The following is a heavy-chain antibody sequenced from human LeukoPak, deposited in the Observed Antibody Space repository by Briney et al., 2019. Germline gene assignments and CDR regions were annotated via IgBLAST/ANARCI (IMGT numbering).Heavy chain of an antibody. CDR1: GGSISSYY. D-gene: IGHD6-13*01. CDR2: IDASGRT. Sequence: SETLSLTCTVSGGSISSYYWSWIRQPAGKGLEWIGRIDASGRTNYNPSLKSRVTMSVDTSKKQFSLKVNSVTAADTAVYYCARENHSRISPWGQGTLVTVSS. V-gene: IGHV4-4*07. CDR3: ARENHSRISP. J-gene: IGHJ5*02.